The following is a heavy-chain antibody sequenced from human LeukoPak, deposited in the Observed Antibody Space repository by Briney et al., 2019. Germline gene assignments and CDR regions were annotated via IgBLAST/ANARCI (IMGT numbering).Heavy chain of an antibody. D-gene: IGHD6-13*01. Sequence: SETLSLTCTVSGGSISSGDYYWSWIRQPAGKGLEWIGRIYTSGSTNYNPSLKSRVTMSVDTSKNQFSLKLSSVTAADTAVYYCARETGIAAAGTLNYYYYMDVWGKGTTVTVSS. CDR3: ARETGIAAAGTLNYYYYMDV. CDR1: GGSISSGDYY. V-gene: IGHV4-61*02. J-gene: IGHJ6*03. CDR2: IYTSGST.